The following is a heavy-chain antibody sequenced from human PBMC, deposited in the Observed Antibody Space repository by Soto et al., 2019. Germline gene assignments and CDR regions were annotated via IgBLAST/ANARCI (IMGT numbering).Heavy chain of an antibody. CDR2: ISGSGDST. Sequence: GGSLRLSCAASGFTFSSYAMSWVRQAPGKGLEWVSAISGSGDSTFYADSVKGRFTVSRDNSRNTLYLQMISLRAEDTAVYYCANHDGRAVIADYYLDYWGQGTLVTVSS. V-gene: IGHV3-23*01. D-gene: IGHD3-3*01. J-gene: IGHJ4*02. CDR1: GFTFSSYA. CDR3: ANHDGRAVIADYYLDY.